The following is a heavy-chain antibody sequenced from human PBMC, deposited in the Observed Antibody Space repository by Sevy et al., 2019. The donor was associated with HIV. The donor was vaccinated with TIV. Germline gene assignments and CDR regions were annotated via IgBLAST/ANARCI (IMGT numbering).Heavy chain of an antibody. CDR1: GFTFSSYA. CDR3: AKGVNAGPDYGMDV. V-gene: IGHV3-23*01. D-gene: IGHD2-21*01. Sequence: GGSLRLSCAASGFTFSSYAMNWVRQAPEKGLEWVSAISGSGGSRYYADSVKGRFTISRDNSKNTLYLQMSSLRAEDTAVYYCAKGVNAGPDYGMDVWGQGTTVTVSS. J-gene: IGHJ6*02. CDR2: ISGSGGSR.